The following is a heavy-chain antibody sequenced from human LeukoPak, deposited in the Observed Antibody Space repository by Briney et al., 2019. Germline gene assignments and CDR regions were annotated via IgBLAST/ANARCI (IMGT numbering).Heavy chain of an antibody. V-gene: IGHV4-30-4*08. Sequence: SETLSLXCTVSGGSISSGDYYWSWIRQPPGKGLEWIGYIYYSGSTYYNPSLKSRVTISVDTSKNQFSLKLSSVTAADTAVYYCASVLSSSDEQWGQGTLVTVSS. CDR3: ASVLSSSDEQ. J-gene: IGHJ4*02. CDR2: IYYSGST. D-gene: IGHD6-6*01. CDR1: GGSISSGDYY.